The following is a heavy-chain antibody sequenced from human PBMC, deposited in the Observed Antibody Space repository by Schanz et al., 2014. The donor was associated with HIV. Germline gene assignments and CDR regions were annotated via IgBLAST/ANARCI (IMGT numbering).Heavy chain of an antibody. CDR3: ARWRSGAPSN. Sequence: EVQLLDSGGGLVQPGGSLRVSCAVSGFTITSYGMSWVRQAPGKGLEWVGRSKNKANGYITEYTASVKGRFTISRDDSRNSLYLQMNSLKTEDTAVYFCARWRSGAPSNWGQGTLVTVSS. CDR2: SKNKANGYIT. J-gene: IGHJ4*02. V-gene: IGHV3-72*01. CDR1: GFTITSYG. D-gene: IGHD3-10*01.